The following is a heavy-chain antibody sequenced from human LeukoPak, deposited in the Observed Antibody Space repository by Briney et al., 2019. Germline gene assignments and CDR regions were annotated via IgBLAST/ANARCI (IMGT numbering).Heavy chain of an antibody. CDR3: ARAPYSSSSTWFDP. D-gene: IGHD6-6*01. CDR1: GGSISSSSYY. J-gene: IGHJ5*02. CDR2: IYYSGST. V-gene: IGHV4-39*07. Sequence: SETLSLTCTGSGGSISSSSYYWGWIRQPPGKGLEWIGSIYYSGSTYYNPSLKSRVTISVDTSKNQFSLKLSSVTAADTAVYYCARAPYSSSSTWFDPWGQGTLVTVSS.